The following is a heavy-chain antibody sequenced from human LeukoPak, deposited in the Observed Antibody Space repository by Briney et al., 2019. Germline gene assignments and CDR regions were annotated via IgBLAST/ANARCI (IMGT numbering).Heavy chain of an antibody. Sequence: PGGSLRLSCAASGFTFSSYWMHWVRQAPGKGLEWVANINQDGSEKYYVDSVRGRFTISKDNAKNSLYLQMNSLRAEDTALYHCARNNGMDVWGQGTTVIVSS. CDR3: ARNNGMDV. V-gene: IGHV3-7*03. CDR2: INQDGSEK. J-gene: IGHJ6*02. CDR1: GFTFSSYW.